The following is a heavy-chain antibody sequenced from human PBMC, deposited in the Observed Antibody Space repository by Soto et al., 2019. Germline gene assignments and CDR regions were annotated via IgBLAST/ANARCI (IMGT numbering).Heavy chain of an antibody. J-gene: IGHJ6*02. CDR2: INHSGST. D-gene: IGHD5-18*01. CDR3: ARGGVGHSYGLPGMDV. V-gene: IGHV4-34*01. Sequence: KTSETLSLTCAVYGGPFSGYHWSCIRQPPGKGLEWIGEINHSGSTNYNPSLKGRVTISLDTSKKQFSLKLTSVTAADTAVYYCARGGVGHSYGLPGMDVWGQGTTVTVSS. CDR1: GGPFSGYH.